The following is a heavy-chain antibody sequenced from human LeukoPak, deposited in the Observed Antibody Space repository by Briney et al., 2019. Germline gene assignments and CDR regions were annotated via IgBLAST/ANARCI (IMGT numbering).Heavy chain of an antibody. CDR2: IYYSGST. Sequence: SETLSLTCTVSGGSISSGGYYWSWIRQPPGKGLEWIGNIYYSGSTYYNPSLKSRVTISVDTSKNQFSLKLSSVTAADTTVYYCARLNYYDSSGYGYYFDYWGQGTLVTVSS. CDR1: GGSISSGGYY. J-gene: IGHJ4*02. CDR3: ARLNYYDSSGYGYYFDY. D-gene: IGHD3-22*01. V-gene: IGHV4-39*01.